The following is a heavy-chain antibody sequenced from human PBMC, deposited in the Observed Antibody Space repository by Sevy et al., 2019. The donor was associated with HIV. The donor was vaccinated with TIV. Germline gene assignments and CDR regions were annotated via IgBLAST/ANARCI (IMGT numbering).Heavy chain of an antibody. V-gene: IGHV3-23*01. Sequence: GGSLRLSCAASGFTLNKAWMNWVRQAPGKGLEWVSGISGSGGSGDKTNYADSVKGRFTISRDDSKNSLYLQLNSLRAEDTAIYYCARKYDSSGYFDYWGQGTLVTVSS. CDR2: ISGSGGSGDKT. CDR1: GFTLNKAW. J-gene: IGHJ4*02. CDR3: ARKYDSSGYFDY. D-gene: IGHD3-22*01.